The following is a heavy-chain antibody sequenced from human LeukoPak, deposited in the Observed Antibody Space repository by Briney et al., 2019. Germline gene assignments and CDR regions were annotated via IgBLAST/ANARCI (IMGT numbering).Heavy chain of an antibody. CDR2: IFYSGST. CDR1: GGSISSGGYY. V-gene: IGHV4-31*11. Sequence: SETLSLTCAVSGGSISSGGYYWSWIRQHPGEGLEWIGYIFYSGSTYYNPSLKSRVTISVDTSKNQFSLKLSSVTAADTAVYYCARDLGRAVAGAFDYWGQGTLVTVSS. CDR3: ARDLGRAVAGAFDY. J-gene: IGHJ4*02. D-gene: IGHD6-19*01.